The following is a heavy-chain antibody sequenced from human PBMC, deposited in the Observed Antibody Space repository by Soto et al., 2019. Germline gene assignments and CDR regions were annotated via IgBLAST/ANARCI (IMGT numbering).Heavy chain of an antibody. CDR1: GFTFDDYT. CDR3: AKDADHDYYYYGMDV. Sequence: PGGSLRLSCAASGFTFDDYTMHWVRQAPGKGLEWVSLISWDGGSTYYADSVKGRFTISRDNSKNSLYLQMNSLRTEDTALYYCAKDADHDYYYYGMDVWGQGTTVTVSS. J-gene: IGHJ6*02. CDR2: ISWDGGST. V-gene: IGHV3-43*01.